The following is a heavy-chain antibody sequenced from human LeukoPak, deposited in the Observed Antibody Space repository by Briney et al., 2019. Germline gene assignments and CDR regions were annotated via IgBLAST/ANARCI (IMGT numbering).Heavy chain of an antibody. J-gene: IGHJ4*02. V-gene: IGHV3-49*03. D-gene: IGHD2-15*01. CDR3: ITEASGGYGYFDY. CDR2: IRSKAYGGTT. Sequence: GGSLRLSCTASGFTFGDYAMSWIRQAPGKGLEWVGFIRSKAYGGTTDYAAPVKGRFTISRDDSKNTLYLQMNSLKTEDTAVYYCITEASGGYGYFDYWGQGTLVTVSS. CDR1: GFTFGDYA.